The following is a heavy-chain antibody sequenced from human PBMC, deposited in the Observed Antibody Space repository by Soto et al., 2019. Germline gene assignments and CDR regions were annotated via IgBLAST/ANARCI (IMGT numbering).Heavy chain of an antibody. CDR2: INHSGST. CDR1: GGSFIGYY. V-gene: IGHV4-34*01. D-gene: IGHD3-10*01. Sequence: SDTLSLTCAVYGGSFIGYYWSWIRQPPGKGLEGIGEINHSGSTNYNPSLKSRVTISVDTSKNQFSLKLSSVTAADTAVYYCARGRSIGSGSYYYYYYGMDVWGQGTTVTVSS. CDR3: ARGRSIGSGSYYYYYYGMDV. J-gene: IGHJ6*02.